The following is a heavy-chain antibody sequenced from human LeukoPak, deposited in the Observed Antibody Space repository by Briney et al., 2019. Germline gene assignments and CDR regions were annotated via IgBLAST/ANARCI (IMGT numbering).Heavy chain of an antibody. J-gene: IGHJ6*03. CDR3: ARGVYNSSWYSDYYYYMDV. CDR1: GYTFTSYD. D-gene: IGHD6-13*01. Sequence: GASVKVSCKASGYTFTSYDINWVRQATGQGLEWMGWMNPNSGNTGYAQKFQGRVTMTRNTSISTAYMELSSLRYEDTAVYYCARGVYNSSWYSDYYYYMDVWGKGTTVTVSS. CDR2: MNPNSGNT. V-gene: IGHV1-8*01.